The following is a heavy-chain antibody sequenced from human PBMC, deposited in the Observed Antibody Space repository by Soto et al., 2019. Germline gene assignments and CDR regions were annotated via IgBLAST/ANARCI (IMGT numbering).Heavy chain of an antibody. CDR1: GFTFSNHD. D-gene: IGHD3-16*02. Sequence: EVQLLESGGGLVQPGGSLRLSCAASGFTFSNHDMSWVRQAPGKGLEWVSGMSGSGDGTYYADSVKGRFTISRNNSKNTLHLQMLSLRAEDMAVDYSAKEYGSIWGTYRHFDYWGQGTLVTVSS. V-gene: IGHV3-23*01. J-gene: IGHJ4*02. CDR2: MSGSGDGT. CDR3: AKEYGSIWGTYRHFDY.